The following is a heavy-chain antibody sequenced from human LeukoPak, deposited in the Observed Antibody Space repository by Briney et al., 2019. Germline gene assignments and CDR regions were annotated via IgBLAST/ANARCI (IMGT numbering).Heavy chain of an antibody. CDR3: AXXXRXVSSSWDVDAFDI. V-gene: IGHV1-2*02. J-gene: IGHJ3*02. CDR1: GYTFTGYY. Sequence: GASVKVSCKASGYTFTGYYMHWVRQAPGQGLEWMGWINPNSGGTNYAQKFQGRVTMTRDTSISTAYMELSRLRSDDTAVYYCAXXXRXVSSSWDVDAFDIWGQGTMVTVSS. D-gene: IGHD6-13*01. CDR2: INPNSGGT.